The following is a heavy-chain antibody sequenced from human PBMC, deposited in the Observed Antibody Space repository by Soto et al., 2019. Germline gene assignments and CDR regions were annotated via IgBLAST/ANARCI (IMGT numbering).Heavy chain of an antibody. V-gene: IGHV6-1*01. CDR2: TYYRSKWYN. CDR3: ARARGGCSGGSCYSGYYYYYYGMDV. CDR1: GDSVASNSDA. D-gene: IGHD2-15*01. Sequence: SQALSVPSAISGDSVASNSDAWNLIRHSPSRGLEWLGRTYYRSKWYNDYAVSVKSRITINPDTSKNQFSLQLNSVTPEDTAVYYCARARGGCSGGSCYSGYYYYYYGMDVWGQGTTVTVSS. J-gene: IGHJ6*02.